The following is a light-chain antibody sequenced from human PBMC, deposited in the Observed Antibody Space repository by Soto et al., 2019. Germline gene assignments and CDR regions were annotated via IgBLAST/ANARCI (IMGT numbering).Light chain of an antibody. CDR3: QAYDYSLHSSV. V-gene: IGLV1-40*01. CDR2: ANR. J-gene: IGLJ3*02. Sequence: QSVLTQPPSVSGAPGQRVTISCTGNSSNIGAGYDVHWYQQLPGATPKLVIFANRNRPSGVPERFSGSKSGTSASLAITGVQAADEADYYCQAYDYSLHSSVFGGGTKLTVL. CDR1: SSNIGAGYD.